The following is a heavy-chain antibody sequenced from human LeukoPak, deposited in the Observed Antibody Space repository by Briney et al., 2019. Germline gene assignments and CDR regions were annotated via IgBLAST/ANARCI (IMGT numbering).Heavy chain of an antibody. CDR1: GFTFDDYA. Sequence: QTGGSLRLSCAASGFTFDDYAMPWVRHAPGKGLEWVSGISWNSGSIGYADSVKGRFTISRDNAKNSLYLQMNSLRAEDTALYYCAKAQQWLTKGYYYGMDVWGQGTTVTVSS. CDR3: AKAQQWLTKGYYYGMDV. D-gene: IGHD6-19*01. J-gene: IGHJ6*02. V-gene: IGHV3-9*01. CDR2: ISWNSGSI.